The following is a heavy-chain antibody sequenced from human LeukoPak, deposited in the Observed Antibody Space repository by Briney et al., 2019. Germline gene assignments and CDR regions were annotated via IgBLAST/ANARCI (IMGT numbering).Heavy chain of an antibody. Sequence: GGSLRLSCAASGFTFSSYAMHWVRQAPGKGLEWVAVISYDGSNKYYADSVKGRFTISRDNSKNTLYLQMNSLRAEDTAVYYCARSGRKDAFDIWGQGTMVTVSS. CDR2: ISYDGSNK. V-gene: IGHV3-30-3*01. D-gene: IGHD6-25*01. CDR1: GFTFSSYA. J-gene: IGHJ3*02. CDR3: ARSGRKDAFDI.